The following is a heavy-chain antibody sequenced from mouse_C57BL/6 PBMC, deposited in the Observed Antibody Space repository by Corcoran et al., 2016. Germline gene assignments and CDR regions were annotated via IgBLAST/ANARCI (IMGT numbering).Heavy chain of an antibody. CDR3: ARGLITIVGVVMSYYMYV. CDR1: GGTFSSYA. J-gene: IGHJ1*03. V-gene: IGHV1-81*01. Sequence: QVQLVQSGAEVKKSGASVKVSCKASGGTFSSYAISWVRQAPGQGLEWMGGIIPIFGTANYAQKFQGRVTSTADESTSTAYMERRSLRSEDTAVYFGARGLITIVGVVMSYYMYVWGKGTTVTVSS. CDR2: IIPIFGTA. D-gene: IGHD2-12*01.